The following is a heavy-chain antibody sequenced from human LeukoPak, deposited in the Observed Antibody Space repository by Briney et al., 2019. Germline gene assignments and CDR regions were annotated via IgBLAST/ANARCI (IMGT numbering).Heavy chain of an antibody. CDR3: AKDEDESITGGNWFDP. Sequence: GRSLRLSCAASGFTFSSYAMHGVGKAPAKGLEGLPVISYDGSNKYYADSVKGRFTISRDNSKNTLYLQMNSLRGEDRAVYYCAKDEDESITGGNWFDPWGQGTLVTVSS. J-gene: IGHJ5*02. CDR1: GFTFSSYA. V-gene: IGHV3-30*18. D-gene: IGHD1-20*01. CDR2: ISYDGSNK.